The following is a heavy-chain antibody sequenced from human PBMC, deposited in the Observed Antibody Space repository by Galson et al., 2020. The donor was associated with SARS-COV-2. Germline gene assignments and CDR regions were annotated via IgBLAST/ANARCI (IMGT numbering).Heavy chain of an antibody. D-gene: IGHD3-10*01. V-gene: IGHV3-23*01. CDR2: ISDSGAFT. J-gene: IGHJ4*02. Sequence: GESLKISCATSGFTFSSSAMGWVRQTPRKGLEWVSTISDSGAFTYYADSVKGRITISRDNSKNTLYLQMNSLRAEDAAVFYCAKGNYYGSGTIFDYWGQGTLVTVSS. CDR3: AKGNYYGSGTIFDY. CDR1: GFTFSSSA.